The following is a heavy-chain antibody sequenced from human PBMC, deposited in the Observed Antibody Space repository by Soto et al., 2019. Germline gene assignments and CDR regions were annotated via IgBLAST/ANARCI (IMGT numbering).Heavy chain of an antibody. CDR3: ARSGARPKATFDY. V-gene: IGHV4-34*01. J-gene: IGHJ4*02. CDR2: INHSGST. D-gene: IGHD6-6*01. CDR1: GGSFSGYY. Sequence: QVQLQQWGAGLLKPSETLSLTCAVYGGSFSGYYWSWIRQPPGKGLEWIGEINHSGSTNYNPSLKSRVTISVDTSKNQFSLTLSSVTAADTAVYYCARSGARPKATFDYWGQGTLVTVSS.